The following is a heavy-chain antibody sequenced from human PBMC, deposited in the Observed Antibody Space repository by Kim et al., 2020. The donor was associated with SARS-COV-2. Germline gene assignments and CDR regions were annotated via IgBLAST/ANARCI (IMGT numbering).Heavy chain of an antibody. V-gene: IGHV3-23*01. CDR1: GFTFSSFY. CDR2: ISGCGGVS. D-gene: IGHD5-18*01. J-gene: IGHJ4*02. CDR3: AKDNDTAMGFDY. Sequence: GGSLRLSCAASGFTFSSFYLSWVRQAPGKGLEWLSHISGCGGVSKYADAVKGRFTISRDNSKNTLYLQMNSLGAEDTAIYYCAKDNDTAMGFDYWGQGTL.